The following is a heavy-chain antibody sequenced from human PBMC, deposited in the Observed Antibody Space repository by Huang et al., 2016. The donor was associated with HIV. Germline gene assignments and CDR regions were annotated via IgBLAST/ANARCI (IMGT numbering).Heavy chain of an antibody. CDR1: GGNFTSYT. CDR2: ILPITGKP. Sequence: QVQLVQSGAEVRKPGSSVKVSCQASGGNFTSYTINWLRQAPGQGPEVMGGILPITGKPNEAPKFQARLTITADGATSTAYMVLSSLRPEDTAIYYCAKLGGLSDYDFRRAHAFDIWGQGTVVTVSS. V-gene: IGHV1-69*01. D-gene: IGHD5-12*01. J-gene: IGHJ3*02. CDR3: AKLGGLSDYDFRRAHAFDI.